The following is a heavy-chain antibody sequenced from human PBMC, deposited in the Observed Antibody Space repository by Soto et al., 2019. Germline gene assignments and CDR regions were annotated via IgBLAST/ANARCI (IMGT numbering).Heavy chain of an antibody. CDR3: ARGAALAGKLDL. Sequence: EVQLVESGGGLVKPGGSVRLSCEASGFTFTSDSMTWVRHAPGKGLEWVSSISSHGRDIFYADSVKGRFTISRDNAKDSLHLQMNSLTGEDSAVYYCARGAALAGKLDLWGQGTLVTVSS. D-gene: IGHD6-19*01. J-gene: IGHJ4*02. CDR1: GFTFTSDS. V-gene: IGHV3-21*06. CDR2: ISSHGRDI.